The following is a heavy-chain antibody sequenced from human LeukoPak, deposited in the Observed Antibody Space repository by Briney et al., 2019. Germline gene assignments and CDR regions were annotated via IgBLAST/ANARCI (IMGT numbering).Heavy chain of an antibody. CDR2: IYPGDSDT. CDR3: ARLSENHDGAYYFDY. Sequence: GESLKISCKGSGYSFTSYWIGWVRQMPGKGLEWMGIIYPGDSDTRYSPSFQGQVTISADKSISTAYLQWSSLKASDTAMYYCARLSENHDGAYYFDYWGQGTLVTVSS. CDR1: GYSFTSYW. V-gene: IGHV5-51*01. J-gene: IGHJ4*02. D-gene: IGHD1-14*01.